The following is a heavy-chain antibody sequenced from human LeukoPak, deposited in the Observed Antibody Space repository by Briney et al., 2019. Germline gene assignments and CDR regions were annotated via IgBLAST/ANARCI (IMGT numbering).Heavy chain of an antibody. CDR2: INHSGST. J-gene: IGHJ4*02. Sequence: SGTLSLTCAVSGGSISSSNWWSWVRQPPGKGLEWIGEINHSGSTNYNPSLKSRVTISVDTSKNQFSLKLSSVTAADTAVYYCARKVHVASRGYSWRGIVRAYFDYWGQGTLVTVSS. V-gene: IGHV4-4*02. D-gene: IGHD3-22*01. CDR3: ARKVHVASRGYSWRGIVRAYFDY. CDR1: GGSISSSNW.